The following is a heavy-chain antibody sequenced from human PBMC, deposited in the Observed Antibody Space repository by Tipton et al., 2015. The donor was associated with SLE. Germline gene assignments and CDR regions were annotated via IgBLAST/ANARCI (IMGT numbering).Heavy chain of an antibody. CDR3: ASGILTGNAAFDV. D-gene: IGHD3-9*01. J-gene: IGHJ3*01. CDR2: IYYSGST. CDR1: GGSISIRSYY. V-gene: IGHV4-39*07. Sequence: TLSLTCTVSGGSISIRSYYWGWIRQPPGKGLECIGTIYYSGSTYYNLSLKSRVTISVDTSKNQFSLKLTSVTAADTAVYYCASGILTGNAAFDVWGQGTMVTVSP.